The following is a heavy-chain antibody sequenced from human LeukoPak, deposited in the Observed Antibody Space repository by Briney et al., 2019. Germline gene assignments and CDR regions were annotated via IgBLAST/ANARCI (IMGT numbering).Heavy chain of an antibody. V-gene: IGHV3-30*03. Sequence: GGSLRLSCAASGFTFSSYGMHWVRQAPGKGLEWVAVISYDGSNKYYADSVKGRFTISRDNSKNTLYLQMNSLRAEDTAVYYCARVSAAGNPYYYYGMDVWGQGTTVTVSS. CDR3: ARVSAAGNPYYYYGMDV. J-gene: IGHJ6*02. CDR2: ISYDGSNK. D-gene: IGHD6-13*01. CDR1: GFTFSSYG.